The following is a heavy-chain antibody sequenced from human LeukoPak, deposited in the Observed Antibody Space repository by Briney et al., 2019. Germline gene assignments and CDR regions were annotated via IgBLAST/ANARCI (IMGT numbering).Heavy chain of an antibody. Sequence: GGSLRLSCAASGFTFSSYAMSWVRQAPGKGLEWVSGISGSGDNTYYADSVKGRFTISRDNAKNSLYLQMNSLRAEDTAVYYCARDQGNTIFGVVIDPMWAFDIWGQGTMVTVSS. D-gene: IGHD3-3*01. V-gene: IGHV3-23*01. CDR1: GFTFSSYA. CDR2: ISGSGDNT. J-gene: IGHJ3*02. CDR3: ARDQGNTIFGVVIDPMWAFDI.